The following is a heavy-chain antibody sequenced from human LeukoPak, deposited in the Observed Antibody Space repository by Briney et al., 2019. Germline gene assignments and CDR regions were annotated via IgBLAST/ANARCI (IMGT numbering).Heavy chain of an antibody. CDR3: ARGATRNYFDY. D-gene: IGHD1-14*01. Sequence: PSQTLSLTCTVSGGSISSGSYYWSWIRQPAGKGLEWIGRIYTSGRTNYNPSLKSRVTISVDTSKNQFSLKLSSVTAADTAVYYCARGATRNYFDYWGQGTLVTVSS. CDR2: IYTSGRT. J-gene: IGHJ4*02. V-gene: IGHV4-61*02. CDR1: GGSISSGSYY.